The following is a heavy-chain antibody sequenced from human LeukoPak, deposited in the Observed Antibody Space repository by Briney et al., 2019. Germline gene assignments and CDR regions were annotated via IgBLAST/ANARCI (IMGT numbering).Heavy chain of an antibody. V-gene: IGHV4-4*07. Sequence: SETLSLTCTVSGGSISSYYWSWIRQPAGKGLEWIGRIYTSGSTNYNPSLKSRVTMSVDTSKSQFSLKLSSVTAADTAVYYCAATSGYGSGSYPQYFDYWGQGTLVTVSS. CDR3: AATSGYGSGSYPQYFDY. CDR1: GGSISSYY. CDR2: IYTSGST. D-gene: IGHD3-10*01. J-gene: IGHJ4*02.